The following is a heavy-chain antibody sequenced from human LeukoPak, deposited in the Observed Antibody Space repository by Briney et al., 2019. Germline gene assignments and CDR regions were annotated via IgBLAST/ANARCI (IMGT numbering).Heavy chain of an antibody. Sequence: GESLKISCKGSGYSFTSYWIGWVRQMPGKGLEWMGIIYPGDSDTRYSPSFQGQVTISADKSISTAYLQWSSLKASDTAMYHGARLIYYDSSAYYYDAFDIWGQGKSVTVSS. J-gene: IGHJ3*02. CDR1: GYSFTSYW. CDR3: ARLIYYDSSAYYYDAFDI. D-gene: IGHD3-22*01. V-gene: IGHV5-51*01. CDR2: IYPGDSDT.